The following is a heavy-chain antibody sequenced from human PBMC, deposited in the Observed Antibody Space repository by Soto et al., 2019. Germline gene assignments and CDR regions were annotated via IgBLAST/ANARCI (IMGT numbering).Heavy chain of an antibody. CDR2: ISSSSSTI. CDR1: GFTFSSYS. Sequence: GGSLRLSCAASGFTFSSYSMNWVRQAPGKGLEWVSYISSSSSTIYYADSVKGRFTISRDNAKNSLYLQMNSLRDEDTAVYYCARTSGDIVLVPAAIGSGNAFDIWGQGTMVTVSS. V-gene: IGHV3-48*02. D-gene: IGHD2-2*02. J-gene: IGHJ3*02. CDR3: ARTSGDIVLVPAAIGSGNAFDI.